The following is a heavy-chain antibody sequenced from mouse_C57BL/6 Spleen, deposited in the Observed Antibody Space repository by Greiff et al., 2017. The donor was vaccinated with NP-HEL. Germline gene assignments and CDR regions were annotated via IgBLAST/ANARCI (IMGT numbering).Heavy chain of an antibody. V-gene: IGHV1-69*01. Sequence: VQLQQSGAELVMPGASVKLSCKASGYTFTSYWMHWVKQRPGQGLEWIGEIDPSDSYTNYNQKFKGKSTLTVDKSSSTAYMQLSSLTSEDSAVYYCARMYDSWFAYWGQGTLVTVSA. CDR3: ARMYDSWFAY. CDR2: IDPSDSYT. J-gene: IGHJ3*01. D-gene: IGHD2-4*01. CDR1: GYTFTSYW.